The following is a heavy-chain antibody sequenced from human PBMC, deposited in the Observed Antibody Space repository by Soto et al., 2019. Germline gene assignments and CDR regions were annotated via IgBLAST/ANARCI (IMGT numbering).Heavy chain of an antibody. D-gene: IGHD2-2*01. J-gene: IGHJ4*02. V-gene: IGHV2-5*02. CDR1: GFSLSTSGVN. CDR2: IYWDDEK. CDR3: AHRRLYCGSTTCHKDNYYSGS. Sequence: QITLKESGPTLVKPTQTLTLTYTFSGFSLSTSGVNVGWFSQPPGKALEWLALIYWDDEKRYSPSLQNSLTVTKDTSRNQVVRTMTNLDPVYTATYCSAHRRLYCGSTTCHKDNYYSGSWCQGT.